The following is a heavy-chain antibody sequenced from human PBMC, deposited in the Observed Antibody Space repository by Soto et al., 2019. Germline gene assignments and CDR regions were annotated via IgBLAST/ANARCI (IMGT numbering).Heavy chain of an antibody. D-gene: IGHD2-2*01. V-gene: IGHV3-66*01. CDR3: SGYQSYKRYYYYYMDV. Sequence: GGSLRLSCEASGFTVISNFMSWVRQAPGKGLEWVSIIYSGGSTYYAESVKGRFTISRDNSKNTLYLQMNSLRAEDTAVYYCSGYQSYKRYYYYYMDVWGKGTTVTVSS. CDR1: GFTVISNF. CDR2: IYSGGST. J-gene: IGHJ6*03.